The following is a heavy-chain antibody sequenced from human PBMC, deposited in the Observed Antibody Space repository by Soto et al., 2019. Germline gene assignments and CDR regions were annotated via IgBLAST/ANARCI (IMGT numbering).Heavy chain of an antibody. V-gene: IGHV1-24*01. J-gene: IGHJ5*02. D-gene: IGHD6-19*01. CDR1: GYTLTELS. Sequence: ASVKVSCKVSGYTLTELSMHWVRQAPGKGLEWMGGFDPEDGETIYAQKFQGRVTMTEDTSTATAYMEFSSLRSEDPSVYYCATASTDRRGWVNWFDPWGQGTLVTVSS. CDR3: ATASTDRRGWVNWFDP. CDR2: FDPEDGET.